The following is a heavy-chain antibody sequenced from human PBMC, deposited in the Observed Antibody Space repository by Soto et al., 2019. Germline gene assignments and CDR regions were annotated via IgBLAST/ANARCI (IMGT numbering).Heavy chain of an antibody. V-gene: IGHV3-11*01. CDR2: ISSSGSTI. D-gene: IGHD6-6*01. CDR3: ARRARPRRLLNVNWFDP. Sequence: GGSLRLSCAASGFTFSDYYMSWIRQAPGKGLEWVSYISSSGSTIYYADSVKGRFTISRDNAKNSLYLQMNSLRAEDTAVYYCARRARPRRLLNVNWFDPWGQGTLVTVSS. CDR1: GFTFSDYY. J-gene: IGHJ5*02.